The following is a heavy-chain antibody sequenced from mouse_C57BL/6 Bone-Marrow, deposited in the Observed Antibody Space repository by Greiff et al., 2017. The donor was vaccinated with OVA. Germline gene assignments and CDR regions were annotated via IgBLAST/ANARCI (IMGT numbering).Heavy chain of an antibody. J-gene: IGHJ3*01. CDR2: ISYDGSN. V-gene: IGHV3-6*01. D-gene: IGHD4-1*02. CDR1: GYSITSGYY. CDR3: AQLGWFAY. Sequence: ESGPGLVKPSQSLSLTCSVTGYSITSGYYWNWIRQFPGNKLEWMGYISYDGSNNYNPSLKNRISITRDTSKNQFFLKLNSVTTEDTATYYCAQLGWFAYWGQGTLVTVSA.